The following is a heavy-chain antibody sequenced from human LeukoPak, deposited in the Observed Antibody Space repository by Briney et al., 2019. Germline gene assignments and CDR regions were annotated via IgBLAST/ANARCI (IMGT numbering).Heavy chain of an antibody. V-gene: IGHV3-30-3*01. D-gene: IGHD6-13*01. Sequence: GRSLRLSCAASGFTFSSYAMHWVRQAPGKGLEWVAVISYDGSNKYYADSVKGRFTISRDNSKNTLYLQMNSLRAEDTAVYYCAREIAAAGTEWFDPWGQGTLVTVSS. CDR1: GFTFSSYA. J-gene: IGHJ5*02. CDR2: ISYDGSNK. CDR3: AREIAAAGTEWFDP.